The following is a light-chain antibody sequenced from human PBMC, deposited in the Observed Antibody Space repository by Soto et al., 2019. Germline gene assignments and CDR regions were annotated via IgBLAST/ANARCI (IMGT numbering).Light chain of an antibody. CDR2: GAS. J-gene: IGKJ4*01. V-gene: IGKV3-20*01. CDR3: QQYDRSPLIT. CDR1: QSVSSSY. Sequence: EIVLTQSPGTLSLSPGERATLSCRASQSVSSSYLAWYQQKPGQAPRLLIYGASSRATGIPDRFSGSGSGTDFTLTISRLEPEDFAVYYCQQYDRSPLITFGGGTKVEIK.